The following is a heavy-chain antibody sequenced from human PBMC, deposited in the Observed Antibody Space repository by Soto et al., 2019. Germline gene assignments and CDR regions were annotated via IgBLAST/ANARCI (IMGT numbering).Heavy chain of an antibody. Sequence: PGESLKISCKCSGYSFTSYWISWVRQMPGKGLEWMGIIYPGDSDTRYSPSFQGQVTISADKSISTVYLQWSSLKASDTAMYYWARMVGPTISWSAPGGKEPLVTVP. J-gene: IGHJ5*02. CDR2: IYPGDSDT. V-gene: IGHV5-51*01. CDR3: ARMVGPTISWSAP. D-gene: IGHD1-26*01. CDR1: GYSFTSYW.